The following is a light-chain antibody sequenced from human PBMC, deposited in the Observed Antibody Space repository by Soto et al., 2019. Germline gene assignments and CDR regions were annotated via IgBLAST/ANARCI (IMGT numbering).Light chain of an antibody. Sequence: QSVLTQPPSVSGAPGQRVTISCTGSNSNIGAGFAVHWYQLRPGTPPKLIIYEVSHRPSGVSHRFSGSKSANTASLTISGLQAEDEADYFCGSYSSTATREVFGTGTKLTVL. CDR1: NSNIGAGFA. V-gene: IGLV1-40*01. CDR3: GSYSSTATREV. CDR2: EVS. J-gene: IGLJ1*01.